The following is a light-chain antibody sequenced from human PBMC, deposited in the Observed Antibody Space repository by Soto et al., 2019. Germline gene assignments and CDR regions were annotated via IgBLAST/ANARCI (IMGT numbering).Light chain of an antibody. J-gene: IGLJ2*01. Sequence: SSELTQPPSVSVSPGQTASITCSGDTLGDKYACWYQQKPGQSPVLVIYQDSKRPSGIPERFSGSNSGNTATLTISGTQAMDEADYYCQAWDSSTFVVFGGGTKLTVL. CDR3: QAWDSSTFVV. V-gene: IGLV3-1*01. CDR1: TLGDKY. CDR2: QDS.